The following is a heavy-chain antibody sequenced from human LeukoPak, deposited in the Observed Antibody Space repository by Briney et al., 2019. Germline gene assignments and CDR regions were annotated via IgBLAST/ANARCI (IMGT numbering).Heavy chain of an antibody. CDR1: GFSFSSYG. Sequence: GRSLRLSCAASGFSFSSYGMHWVRQAPGKGLEWVAVIWYDGTNKYYADSVEGRFTISRDNSKNTLYLQMNSLRAEDTAVYYCARDQRGFSYSKYYFDYWGQGTLVTVSP. V-gene: IGHV3-33*01. CDR3: ARDQRGFSYSKYYFDY. CDR2: IWYDGTNK. J-gene: IGHJ4*02. D-gene: IGHD5-18*01.